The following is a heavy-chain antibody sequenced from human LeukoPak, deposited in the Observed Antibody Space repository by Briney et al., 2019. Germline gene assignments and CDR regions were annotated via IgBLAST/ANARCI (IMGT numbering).Heavy chain of an antibody. J-gene: IGHJ4*02. D-gene: IGHD6-13*01. CDR1: GYTLTELS. CDR3: AKQSVAAGTSDLDF. CDR2: FDPEDGET. Sequence: ASVKVSCKVSGYTLTELSMHWVRQAPGKGLEWMGGFDPEDGETIYAQKFQGRVTMTEDTSTDTAYMELSSLRPEDTAVYYCAKQSVAAGTSDLDFWGQGTLVTVSS. V-gene: IGHV1-24*01.